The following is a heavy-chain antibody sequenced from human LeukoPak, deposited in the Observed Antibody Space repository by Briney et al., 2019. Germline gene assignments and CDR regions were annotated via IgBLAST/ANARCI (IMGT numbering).Heavy chain of an antibody. CDR3: ARDWGGFDAFDI. CDR1: GGSISSNY. V-gene: IGHV4-59*01. D-gene: IGHD3-16*01. J-gene: IGHJ3*02. CDR2: IYYSGST. Sequence: SETLSLTCTVSGGSISSNYWSWIRQPPGKGLEWIGYIYYSGSTNSNPSLKSRVTISVDTSKNQFSLNLSSVTAADTAVYYCARDWGGFDAFDIWGQGTMVTVSS.